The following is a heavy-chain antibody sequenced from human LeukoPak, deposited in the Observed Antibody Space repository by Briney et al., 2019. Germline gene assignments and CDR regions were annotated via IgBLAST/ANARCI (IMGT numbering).Heavy chain of an antibody. CDR3: ARVYDFWSGGYFDY. CDR2: IYPGDSDT. CDR1: GYNFTKFW. V-gene: IGHV5-51*01. J-gene: IGHJ4*02. Sequence: PGESLKISCKGSGYNFTKFWLGWVRQMPGKGLEWMGIIYPGDSDTRYSPSFQGQVTISADKSISTAYLQWSSLKASDTAMYYCARVYDFWSGGYFDYWGQGTLVTVSS. D-gene: IGHD3-3*01.